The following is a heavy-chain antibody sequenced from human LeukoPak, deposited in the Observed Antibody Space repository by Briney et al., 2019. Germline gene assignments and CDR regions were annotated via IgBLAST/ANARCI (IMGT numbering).Heavy chain of an antibody. V-gene: IGHV1-69*05. CDR1: GYTFTSYD. J-gene: IGHJ6*04. Sequence: SVKVSCKASGYTFTSYDINWVRQATGQGLEWMGGIIPIFGTANYAQKFQGRVTITTDESTSTAYMELSSLRSEDTAVYYCARGWVKAMVTLGMDVWGKGTTVTVSS. D-gene: IGHD5-18*01. CDR2: IIPIFGTA. CDR3: ARGWVKAMVTLGMDV.